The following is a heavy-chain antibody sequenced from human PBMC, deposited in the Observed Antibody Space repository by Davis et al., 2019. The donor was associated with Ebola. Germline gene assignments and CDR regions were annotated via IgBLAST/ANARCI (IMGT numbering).Heavy chain of an antibody. CDR2: IKEDGSQK. Sequence: PGGSLRLSCAASGFTFSSYWMSWVRQAPGKGLEWVANIKEDGSQKFYVDSAKGRFTISRDNARNSLYLQMNSLRAEDTAVYYCARDAALADSHYFDSWGQGTLVTVSS. CDR1: GFTFSSYW. V-gene: IGHV3-7*01. J-gene: IGHJ4*02. CDR3: ARDAALADSHYFDS. D-gene: IGHD6-19*01.